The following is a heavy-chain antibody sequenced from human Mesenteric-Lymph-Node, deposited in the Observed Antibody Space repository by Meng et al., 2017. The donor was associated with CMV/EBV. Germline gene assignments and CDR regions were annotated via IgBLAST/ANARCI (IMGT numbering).Heavy chain of an antibody. D-gene: IGHD3-10*01. CDR3: ARDLKAGVDGGMDV. V-gene: IGHV4-61*03. J-gene: IGHJ6*02. CDR1: GASVRSGGHY. CDR2: IYQGGGS. Sequence: SETLSLTCTVSGASVRSGGHYWSWIRQPPGKGLEWVGQIYQGGGSYYNPSLKSRVSISIDASMNHFSLKLNSVTTEDTTVYYCARDLKAGVDGGMDVWGQGTMVTVSS.